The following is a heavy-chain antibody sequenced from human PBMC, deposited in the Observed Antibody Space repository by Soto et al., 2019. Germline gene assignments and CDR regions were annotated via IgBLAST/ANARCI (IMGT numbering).Heavy chain of an antibody. Sequence: GGSLRLSCAASGFTFSSYAMIWVRQAPGKGLEWVSAISGSGGSTYYADSVKGRFTISRDNSKNTLYLQMNSLRAEDTAVYYCAKDRGFFPIAAAGITWGQGTLVTVSS. J-gene: IGHJ5*02. CDR3: AKDRGFFPIAAAGIT. V-gene: IGHV3-23*01. D-gene: IGHD6-13*01. CDR2: ISGSGGST. CDR1: GFTFSSYA.